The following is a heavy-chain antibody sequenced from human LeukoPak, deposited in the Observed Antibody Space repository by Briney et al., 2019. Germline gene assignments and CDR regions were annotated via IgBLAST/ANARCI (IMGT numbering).Heavy chain of an antibody. J-gene: IGHJ4*02. CDR2: IIPIFGTA. D-gene: IGHD3-10*01. Sequence: SVKVSCKASGGTFSSYAISWVRQAPGQGLEWMGGIIPIFGTANYAQKFQDRVTITRDRSMSTAYMELSSLRSEDTAMYYCAVHGSGPLDWGQGTLVTVSS. CDR3: AVHGSGPLD. CDR1: GGTFSSYA. V-gene: IGHV1-69*05.